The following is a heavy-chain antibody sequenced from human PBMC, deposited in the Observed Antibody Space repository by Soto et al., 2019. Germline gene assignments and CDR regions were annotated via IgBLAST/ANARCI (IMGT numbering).Heavy chain of an antibody. CDR1: GGSISNYY. D-gene: IGHD3-22*01. J-gene: IGHJ4*02. Sequence: SETLSLTCTVSGGSISNYYWTWIRQPPGKGLEWIGYIYYSGGTNYNPSLKSRVTISLDTSKNHFSLKLNSVTAADTAVYYCARMNYYDTSGYPFDSWGRGMMVTVSS. V-gene: IGHV4-59*12. CDR2: IYYSGGT. CDR3: ARMNYYDTSGYPFDS.